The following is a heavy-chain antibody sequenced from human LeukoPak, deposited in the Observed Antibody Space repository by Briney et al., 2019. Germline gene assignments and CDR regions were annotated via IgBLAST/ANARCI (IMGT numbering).Heavy chain of an antibody. V-gene: IGHV3-74*01. CDR1: GFTFSNYW. Sequence: GGSLRLSCAASGFTFSNYWMNWVRQTPGKGMGWVSRIISDGSSKNYADSVKGRFTISTDNAKNTLYLQTNCLRAEDTAVYYCARDGSLPDYWGQGTLVTVSS. CDR2: IISDGSSK. CDR3: ARDGSLPDY. J-gene: IGHJ4*02.